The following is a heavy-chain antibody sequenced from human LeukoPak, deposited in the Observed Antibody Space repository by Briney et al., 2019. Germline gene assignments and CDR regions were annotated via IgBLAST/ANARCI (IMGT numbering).Heavy chain of an antibody. CDR3: ARVTQYSSSWYVVREPHIWFDP. V-gene: IGHV1-69*13. CDR1: GGTFSSYA. Sequence: GASVKVSCKASGGTFSSYAISWVRQAPGHGLEWMGGIIPIFGTANYAQKFQGRVTITADESTSTAYMELSSLRSEDTAVYYCARVTQYSSSWYVVREPHIWFDPWGQGTLVTVSS. CDR2: IIPIFGTA. D-gene: IGHD6-13*01. J-gene: IGHJ5*02.